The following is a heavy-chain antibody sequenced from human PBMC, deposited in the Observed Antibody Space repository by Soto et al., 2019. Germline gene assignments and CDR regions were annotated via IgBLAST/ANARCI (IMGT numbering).Heavy chain of an antibody. J-gene: IGHJ3*02. CDR1: GGSISSGGYY. Sequence: QVQLQESGPGLVKPSQTLSLTCTVSGGSISSGGYYWSWIRQHPGKGLEWIGYIYYSGSTYYNPSLKGRVTISVDTSKNQFSLKLSSVTAADTAVYYCARARVRGVILFGGSGFSSDAFDIWGQGTMVTVSS. CDR3: ARARVRGVILFGGSGFSSDAFDI. D-gene: IGHD3-10*01. V-gene: IGHV4-31*03. CDR2: IYYSGST.